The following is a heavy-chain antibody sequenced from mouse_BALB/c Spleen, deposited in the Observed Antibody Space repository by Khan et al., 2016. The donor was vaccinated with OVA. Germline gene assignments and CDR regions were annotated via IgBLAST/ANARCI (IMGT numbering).Heavy chain of an antibody. D-gene: IGHD3-3*01. J-gene: IGHJ3*01. V-gene: IGHV3-2*02. CDR3: ARGRAY. Sequence: EVQLQESGPGLVKPSQSLSLTCTVTGYSITSDYAWNWIRQFPGNKLEWMGYISYSGSTSYTPSLQSRISIPRDTSKNQFLLQLNSVTTEDTATYYGARGRAYWGQGTLVTGSA. CDR1: GYSITSDYA. CDR2: ISYSGST.